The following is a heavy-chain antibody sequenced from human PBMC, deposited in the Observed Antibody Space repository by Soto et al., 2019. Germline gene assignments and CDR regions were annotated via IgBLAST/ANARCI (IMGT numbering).Heavy chain of an antibody. CDR2: INSDGSST. CDR3: ARGYYDSSGPHGYYYGMDV. Sequence: GGSLRLSCAASGFTFSSYWMHWVRQAPGKGLVWVSRINSDGSSTSYADSVKGRFTISRDNAKNTLYLQMNSLRAEDTAVCYCARGYYDSSGPHGYYYGMDVWGQGTTVTVSS. D-gene: IGHD3-22*01. V-gene: IGHV3-74*01. J-gene: IGHJ6*02. CDR1: GFTFSSYW.